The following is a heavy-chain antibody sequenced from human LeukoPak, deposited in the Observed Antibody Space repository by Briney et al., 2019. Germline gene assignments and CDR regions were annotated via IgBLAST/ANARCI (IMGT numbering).Heavy chain of an antibody. CDR3: ARGASSSWYSLWKF. CDR2: FYHSGGT. CDR1: GASISSYY. Sequence: SETLSLTCNVSGASISSYYWSWIRQPPGEGLEWIGYFYHSGGTNYNPSLKRRATISIDTSKNEVSLKLRSVTAADTAVYYCARGASSSWYSLWKFWGQGTLVTVSS. D-gene: IGHD6-13*01. J-gene: IGHJ4*02. V-gene: IGHV4-59*01.